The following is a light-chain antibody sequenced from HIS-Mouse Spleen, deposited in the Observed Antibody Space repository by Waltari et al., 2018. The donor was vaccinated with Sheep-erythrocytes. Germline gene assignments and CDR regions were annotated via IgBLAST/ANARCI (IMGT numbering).Light chain of an antibody. CDR1: ISDFGSHNL. V-gene: IGLV2-23*01. J-gene: IGLJ1*01. Sequence: QSALTQPASASGAPGPSITIPCTGPISDFGSHNLDSCYQQHPSNAPKLMIYEGSKRPSGVSNRFSGSKSGNTASLTISRLQAEDEADYYCCSYAGSYNYVFGTGTKVTVL. CDR2: EGS. CDR3: CSYAGSYNYV.